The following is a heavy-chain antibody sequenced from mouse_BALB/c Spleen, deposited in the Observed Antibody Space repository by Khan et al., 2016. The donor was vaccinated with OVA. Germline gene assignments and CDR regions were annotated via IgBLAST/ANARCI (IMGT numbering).Heavy chain of an antibody. D-gene: IGHD1-1*01. Sequence: QVQLKESGPELVKPGASVKISCKASGFTFTDYYINWVKQKPGQGLEWIGWIYPGSGNPKYNEKFKGMAPLTVDTSSSTAYMQLSSLTSEDTAVYFCAKGGYYGNSLFDYWGQGTTLTVSS. CDR3: AKGGYYGNSLFDY. V-gene: IGHV1-84*02. CDR1: GFTFTDYY. CDR2: IYPGSGNP. J-gene: IGHJ2*01.